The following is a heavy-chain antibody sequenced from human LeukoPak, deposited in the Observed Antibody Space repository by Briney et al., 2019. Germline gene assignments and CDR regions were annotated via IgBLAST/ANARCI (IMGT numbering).Heavy chain of an antibody. Sequence: SETLPLTCAVHGGSLSDYYWGWIRQSPGKGLEWIGEINHSGTTNYNPSLKSRVTISLDTSNNQFSLKLSSVTAADTAMYYCARAAGFMGVWGKGTTVTVSS. J-gene: IGHJ6*04. V-gene: IGHV4-34*01. CDR1: GGSLSDYY. CDR3: ARAAGFMGV. CDR2: INHSGTT.